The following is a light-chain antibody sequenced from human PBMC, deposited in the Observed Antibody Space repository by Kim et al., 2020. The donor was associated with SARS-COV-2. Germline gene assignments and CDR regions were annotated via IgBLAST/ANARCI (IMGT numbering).Light chain of an antibody. CDR3: NSRDSSGYV. CDR2: GKN. CDR1: SLRSYY. Sequence: SSALTQDPAVSVALGQTVRITCQGHSLRSYYASWYQQKPGQAPVLVIYGKNNRPSGIPDRFSGSSSGNTASLTITGAQAEDEADYYCNSRDSSGYVFGTGTKVTVL. J-gene: IGLJ1*01. V-gene: IGLV3-19*01.